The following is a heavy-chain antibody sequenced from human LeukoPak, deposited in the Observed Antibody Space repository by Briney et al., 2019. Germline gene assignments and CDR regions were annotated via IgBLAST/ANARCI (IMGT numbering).Heavy chain of an antibody. CDR2: INHSGST. J-gene: IGHJ6*02. V-gene: IGHV4-34*01. Sequence: SETLSLTCAVYGVSFSGYYWSWIRQPPGKGLEWIGEINHSGSTNYNASLMSRVTISVDTSKNQFSLKLSSVTAADTAVYYCARGRRQQLAPNYYYYYGMDVWGQGTTVTVSS. D-gene: IGHD6-13*01. CDR1: GVSFSGYY. CDR3: ARGRRQQLAPNYYYYYGMDV.